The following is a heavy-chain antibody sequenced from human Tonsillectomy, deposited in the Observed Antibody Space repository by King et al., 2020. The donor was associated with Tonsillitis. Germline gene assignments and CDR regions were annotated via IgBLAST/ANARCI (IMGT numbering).Heavy chain of an antibody. J-gene: IGHJ2*01. CDR1: GFTFSNYG. CDR2: IAYDASYE. Sequence: VQLVESGGGVVQPGRSLRLSCAASGFTFSNYGMHWVRQAPGKGLEWVALIAYDASYENYADSVKGRFAISRDNSKNTLYLEMNSLRVEDTAVYFCAKDGIALSDWYFDLWGRSTLVTVSS. D-gene: IGHD3-16*02. CDR3: AKDGIALSDWYFDL. V-gene: IGHV3-30*18.